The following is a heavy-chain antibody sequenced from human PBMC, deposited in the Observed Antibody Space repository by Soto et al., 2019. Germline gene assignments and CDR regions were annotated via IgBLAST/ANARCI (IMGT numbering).Heavy chain of an antibody. Sequence: EVQQVESGGGLVKPGGSLRLSCAASGFTFSTYTMNWVRQAPGKGLEWVSSITSSDNHIYYADSVKSRFTISRDNAKNDPSVEQNALRAVEMAVYYRTRAPRASNSYFDPWGQGTLVTVSS. CDR1: GFTFSTYT. D-gene: IGHD6-6*01. V-gene: IGHV3-21*01. CDR3: TRAPRASNSYFDP. CDR2: ITSSDNHI. J-gene: IGHJ5*02.